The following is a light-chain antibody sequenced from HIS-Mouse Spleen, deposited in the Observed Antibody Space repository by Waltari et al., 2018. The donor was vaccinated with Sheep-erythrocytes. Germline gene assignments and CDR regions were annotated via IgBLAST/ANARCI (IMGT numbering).Light chain of an antibody. CDR2: DVS. J-gene: IGLJ1*01. CDR3: CSYAGSYNHV. CDR1: SRDVGGYNY. V-gene: IGLV2-11*01. Sequence: QSALTQPRSVSGSPGQSVTIPCTGTSRDVGGYNYVSWSQQHPGKAPQLMIYDVSKRPSRVPDRFSGSQSGNTASLTISGLQAEDVSDYYCCSYAGSYNHVFATGTKVTVL.